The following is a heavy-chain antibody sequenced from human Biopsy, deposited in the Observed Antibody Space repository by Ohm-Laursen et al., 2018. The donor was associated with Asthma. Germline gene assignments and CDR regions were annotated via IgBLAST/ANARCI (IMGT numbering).Heavy chain of an antibody. CDR3: ARVQKSPGDRWFDP. D-gene: IGHD7-27*01. J-gene: IGHJ5*02. Sequence: ASVKVSCKASAYTFIGYHLHWVRQAPGEGLEWTGRINPNGGATIYAQKFQGRVTMTRDTSISTAYMELSRLTSDDTAVYYCARVQKSPGDRWFDPWGQGTLVTVSS. CDR1: AYTFIGYH. CDR2: INPNGGAT. V-gene: IGHV1-2*06.